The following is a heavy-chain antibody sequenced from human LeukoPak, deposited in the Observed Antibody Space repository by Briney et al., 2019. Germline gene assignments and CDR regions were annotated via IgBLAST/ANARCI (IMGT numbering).Heavy chain of an antibody. Sequence: SVKVSCKASGGTFSSYAISWVRQAPGQGLEWMGGIIPIFGTANYAQKFQGRVTITTDESTSTAYMELSSLRSEDTAVYYCARDGGAYYDSSGSTDYWGQGTLVTVSS. CDR1: GGTFSSYA. V-gene: IGHV1-69*05. J-gene: IGHJ4*02. CDR3: ARDGGAYYDSSGSTDY. D-gene: IGHD3-22*01. CDR2: IIPIFGTA.